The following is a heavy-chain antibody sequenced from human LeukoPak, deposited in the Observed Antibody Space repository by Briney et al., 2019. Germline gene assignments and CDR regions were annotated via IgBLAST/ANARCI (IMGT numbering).Heavy chain of an antibody. D-gene: IGHD4/OR15-4a*01. CDR3: AREANGPFDI. Sequence: SETLSLTCTVSGYSISSGYYWGWIRQPPGKGLEWIGSIYHSGSTYYNPSLKSRVTISVDTSKNQFSLKLSSVTAADTAVYYCAREANGPFDIWGQGTMVTVSS. CDR2: IYHSGST. J-gene: IGHJ3*02. V-gene: IGHV4-38-2*02. CDR1: GYSISSGYY.